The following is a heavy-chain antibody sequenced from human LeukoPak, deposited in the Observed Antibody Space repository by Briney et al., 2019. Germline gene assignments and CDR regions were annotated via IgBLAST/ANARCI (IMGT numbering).Heavy chain of an antibody. J-gene: IGHJ4*02. CDR1: GGTFSSYA. D-gene: IGHD4-11*01. V-gene: IGHV1-69*01. Sequence: ASVKVSCKASGGTFSSYAISWVRQAPGQGLEWMGGIIPIFGTANYAQKFQGRVTITADESTSTAYMELSSLRSEDTAVYYCARDLNGVHSNYERDDDYWGQGTLVTVSS. CDR2: IIPIFGTA. CDR3: ARDLNGVHSNYERDDDY.